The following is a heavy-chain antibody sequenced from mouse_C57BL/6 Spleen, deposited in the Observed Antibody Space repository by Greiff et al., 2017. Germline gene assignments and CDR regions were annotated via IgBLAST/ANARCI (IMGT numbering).Heavy chain of an antibody. J-gene: IGHJ2*01. CDR3: ARVPSWDGYFFDY. CDR2: IDPANGNS. CDR1: GFNIKNTY. Sequence: VQLQQSVAELVRPGASVKLSCTAFGFNIKNTYMHWVKQRPEQGLEWIGRIDPANGNSKYAPKFQGKATITADTSSNTAYLQLSSLTSEDTAIYYCARVPSWDGYFFDYWGQGTTLTVSS. D-gene: IGHD2-3*01. V-gene: IGHV14-3*01.